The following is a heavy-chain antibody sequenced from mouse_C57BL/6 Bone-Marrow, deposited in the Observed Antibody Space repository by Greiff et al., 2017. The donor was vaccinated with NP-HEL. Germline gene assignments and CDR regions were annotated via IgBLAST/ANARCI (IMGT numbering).Heavy chain of an antibody. CDR2: ISYDGST. D-gene: IGHD2-4*01. Sequence: EVKLVESGPGLVKPSPSLSLSCSVTGYSFTSGYYWYWIRQLPGNKLEWMGYISYDGSTNYNPPLKNRISFTRDTSTHQSFLTLNSVTTEYTATYCCAREGVYDDYDKGGGHAMDYWGQGTSVTVSS. CDR1: GYSFTSGYY. CDR3: AREGVYDDYDKGGGHAMDY. V-gene: IGHV3-6*01. J-gene: IGHJ4*01.